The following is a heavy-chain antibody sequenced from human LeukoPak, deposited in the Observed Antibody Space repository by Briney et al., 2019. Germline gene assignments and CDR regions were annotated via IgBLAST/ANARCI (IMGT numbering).Heavy chain of an antibody. V-gene: IGHV3-30-3*01. Sequence: RTGGSLRLSCAASGFTFSSYAMHWVRQALGKGLEWVAVISYDGSNKYYADSVKGRFTISRDNSKNTLYLQMNSLRAEDTAVHYCARARVRGAAAGTLPHFDYWGQGTLVTVSS. D-gene: IGHD6-13*01. CDR1: GFTFSSYA. J-gene: IGHJ4*02. CDR3: ARARVRGAAAGTLPHFDY. CDR2: ISYDGSNK.